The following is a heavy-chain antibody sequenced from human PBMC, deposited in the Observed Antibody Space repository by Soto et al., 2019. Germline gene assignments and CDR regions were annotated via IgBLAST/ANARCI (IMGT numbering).Heavy chain of an antibody. CDR3: ARDSGYGDPSDY. V-gene: IGHV4-59*01. CDR2: IFYSGNT. Sequence: SETLSLTCTVSGGYISPYYWSWIRQPPGKGLEWIGYIFYSGNTNYNPSLRSRVTISVDTSKNQFSLKLSSVTAADTAVYYCARDSGYGDPSDYWGQGTLVTV. CDR1: GGYISPYY. D-gene: IGHD4-17*01. J-gene: IGHJ4*02.